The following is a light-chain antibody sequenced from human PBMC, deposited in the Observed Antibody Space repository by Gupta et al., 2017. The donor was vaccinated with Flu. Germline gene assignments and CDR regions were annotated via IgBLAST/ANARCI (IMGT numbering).Light chain of an antibody. J-gene: IGLJ1*01. CDR1: SSDVGGYQL. V-gene: IGLV2-8*01. Sequence: QSALTQPPSASGSPGQSVTIPCTGTSSDVGGYQLVSWYQHHPGKAPKLIIYEVTERPSGVPDRFSGSKSVSTASLTVSGLQAEDEADYYCSSYAGNDNYVFGTGTKVTVL. CDR3: SSYAGNDNYV. CDR2: EVT.